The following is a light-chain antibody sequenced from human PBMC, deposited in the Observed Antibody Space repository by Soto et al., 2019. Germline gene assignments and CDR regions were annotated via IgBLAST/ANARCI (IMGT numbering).Light chain of an antibody. J-gene: IGKJ1*01. CDR2: DAS. V-gene: IGKV1-5*02. Sequence: DIQMTQSPSTLSASVGAWVTIICRASQSIGNLLAWYEQKLAKAPKLLVYDASSLESGVPSRFSGTGSGTDFTLTINSLQPDDFATNCSQQYNSYSRMFGLGTRV. CDR3: QQYNSYSRM. CDR1: QSIGNL.